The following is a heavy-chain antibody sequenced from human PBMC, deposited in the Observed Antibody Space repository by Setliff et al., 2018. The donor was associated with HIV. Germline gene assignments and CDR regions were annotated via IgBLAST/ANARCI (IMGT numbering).Heavy chain of an antibody. CDR1: GYGLIAYA. D-gene: IGHD3-22*01. CDR2: INPGNGNT. CDR3: ARDLSIDSSGYPRIGYSYMDV. V-gene: IGHV1-3*01. J-gene: IGHJ6*03. Sequence: ASVKVSCKASGYGLIAYAMNWVRQAPGQRPEWMGWINPGNGNTKYSQKCQGRVTITRVTSASTVYMELSGLRSEDTAVYYCARDLSIDSSGYPRIGYSYMDVCGKGTTVTVSS.